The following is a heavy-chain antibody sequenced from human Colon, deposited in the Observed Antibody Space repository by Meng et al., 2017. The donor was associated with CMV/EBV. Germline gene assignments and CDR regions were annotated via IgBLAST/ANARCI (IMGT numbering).Heavy chain of an antibody. CDR1: GYTFSDYH. J-gene: IGHJ3*02. D-gene: IGHD3/OR15-3a*01. CDR3: ARAHNDYWTGYLDGFDI. CDR2: VNPKNGGI. V-gene: IGHV1-2*02. Sequence: ASVKVSCKASGYTFSDYHMHWVRQAPGQGLEWMGWVNPKNGGIQYAQRFRGRVTMTRDTSTSTAFMELSSLRSDDTAVYYCARAHNDYWTGYLDGFDIWGQGTRVTVS.